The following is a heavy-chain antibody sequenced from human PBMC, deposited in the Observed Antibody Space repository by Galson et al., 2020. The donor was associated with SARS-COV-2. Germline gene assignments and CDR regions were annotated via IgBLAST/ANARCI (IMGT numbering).Heavy chain of an antibody. D-gene: IGHD1-26*01. J-gene: IGHJ4*02. Sequence: GESLKISCAASGSTFSDYYMSWSRQAPGKGLEWVSYISSSPDYTGYAESVRGRFAISRDNAENTLYLQMNSLRAEDAAVYYCATDMGVSTGYWGQGTLVTVSS. CDR2: ISSSPDYT. CDR1: GSTFSDYY. V-gene: IGHV3-11*05. CDR3: ATDMGVSTGY.